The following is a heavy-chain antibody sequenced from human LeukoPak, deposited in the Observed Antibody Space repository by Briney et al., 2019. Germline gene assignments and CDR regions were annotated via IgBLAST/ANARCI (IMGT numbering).Heavy chain of an antibody. CDR1: GYTFTSYA. CDR3: ARVYDFWSGYYGRFDP. CDR2: INPSGGST. D-gene: IGHD3-3*01. V-gene: IGHV1-46*01. Sequence: ASVKVSCKASGYTFTSYALNWVRQAPGQGLEWMGIINPSGGSTSYAQKFQGRVTMTRDMSTSTVYMELSSLRSEDTAVYYCARVYDFWSGYYGRFDPWGQGTLVTVSS. J-gene: IGHJ5*02.